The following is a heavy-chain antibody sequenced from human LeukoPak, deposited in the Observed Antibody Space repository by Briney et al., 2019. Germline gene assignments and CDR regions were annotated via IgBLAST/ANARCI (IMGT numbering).Heavy chain of an antibody. J-gene: IGHJ4*02. V-gene: IGHV3-7*02. Sequence: PGGSLRLSCAASGFTFSSYWMTWVRQAPGKGLEWVANINQDGSEKYYVDSVKGRFTISRDNAKNSLYLQMNSLRAEDTAVYYCATGDIVPKAPIDCWGQGTLVTVSS. CDR2: INQDGSEK. D-gene: IGHD5-12*01. CDR1: GFTFSSYW. CDR3: ATGDIVPKAPIDC.